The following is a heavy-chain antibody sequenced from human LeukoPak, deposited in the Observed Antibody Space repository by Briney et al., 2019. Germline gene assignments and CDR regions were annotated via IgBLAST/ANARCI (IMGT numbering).Heavy chain of an antibody. V-gene: IGHV3-30*02. CDR2: LSYDGSNK. D-gene: IGHD3-10*01. CDR3: AKGSNIIMVRGVILSPFDY. J-gene: IGHJ4*02. Sequence: PGGSLRLSCAASGFTFSGYGIHWVRQAPGKGLEWVAFLSYDGSNKFYADSVKGRFTISRDNSENTLHLQMNSLKDEDTAVYYCAKGSNIIMVRGVILSPFDYWGQGTLVTVSS. CDR1: GFTFSGYG.